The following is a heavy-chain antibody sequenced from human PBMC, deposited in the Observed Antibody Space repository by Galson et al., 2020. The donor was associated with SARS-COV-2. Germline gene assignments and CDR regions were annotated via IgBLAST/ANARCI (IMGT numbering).Heavy chain of an antibody. CDR3: ARRDYPTGRECGRGRTRENEWEI. CDR2: IYHSGST. D-gene: IGHD1-26*01. J-gene: IGHJ3*02. Sequence: SETLSLTCAVSGGSISSSNWWSWVRQPPGKGLEWIGEIYHSGSTNYNPSLKSRVTISVDKSKNQFSLKLSSVTAADTAVYYCARRDYPTGRECGRGRTRENEWEIGGKGKMVTVAS. V-gene: IGHV4-4*02. CDR1: GGSISSSNW.